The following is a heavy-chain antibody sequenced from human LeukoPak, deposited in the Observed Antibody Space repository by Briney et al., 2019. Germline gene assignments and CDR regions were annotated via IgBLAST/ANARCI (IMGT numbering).Heavy chain of an antibody. V-gene: IGHV3-7*03. CDR2: IKQDGSEK. CDR1: GFTFSRYW. Sequence: GGSLRLSCAASGFTFSRYWMTWVRQAPGKGLEWVANIKQDGSEKYYVDSVKGRFTISRDNAKNSLYLQMNSLRSDDTAVYYCARRGSIAVAVIAFDIWGQGTMVTVSS. CDR3: ARRGSIAVAVIAFDI. J-gene: IGHJ3*02. D-gene: IGHD6-19*01.